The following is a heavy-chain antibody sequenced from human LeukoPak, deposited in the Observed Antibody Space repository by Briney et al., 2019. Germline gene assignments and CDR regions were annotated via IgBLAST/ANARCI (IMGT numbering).Heavy chain of an antibody. V-gene: IGHV3-15*01. CDR1: GFTLSSAR. CDR3: AKYCISADCYANWFGP. D-gene: IGHD2-2*01. Sequence: GGSLRLSCAGSGFTLSSARMTWVRQAPGKGLEWVGLSKSKTDGGTTDYAAPVKGRFTISRDDSKNTLYLQMNSLKTEDTAVYYCAKYCISADCYANWFGPWGQGTLVTVSS. CDR2: SKSKTDGGTT. J-gene: IGHJ5*02.